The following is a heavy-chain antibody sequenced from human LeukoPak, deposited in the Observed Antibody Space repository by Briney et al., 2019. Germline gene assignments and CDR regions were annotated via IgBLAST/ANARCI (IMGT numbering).Heavy chain of an antibody. CDR2: INGDGSST. Sequence: PGGSLRLSCAASGFTFSSCWMHWVRQGPGKGLVWVSRINGDGSSTTYADSVKGRFTISRDNAKNMLYLQMNSLRAEDTATYYCAKAPLGSCRGSICYSLDSWGQGSLVTVSS. J-gene: IGHJ4*02. V-gene: IGHV3-74*01. D-gene: IGHD2-15*01. CDR1: GFTFSSCW. CDR3: AKAPLGSCRGSICYSLDS.